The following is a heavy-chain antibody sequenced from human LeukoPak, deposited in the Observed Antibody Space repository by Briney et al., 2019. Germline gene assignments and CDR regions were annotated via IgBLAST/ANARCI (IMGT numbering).Heavy chain of an antibody. D-gene: IGHD5-18*01. J-gene: IGHJ4*02. Sequence: GGSLRLSGAASRFTFSNYGMHWVRQAPGKGLEWVAVIWYDGSNKYYADSVKGRFTISRDNSKNTLYLQMNSLRAEDTAVYYCARDPGRGYTYGYGFDYWGQGTLVTVSS. CDR2: IWYDGSNK. CDR3: ARDPGRGYTYGYGFDY. CDR1: RFTFSNYG. V-gene: IGHV3-33*01.